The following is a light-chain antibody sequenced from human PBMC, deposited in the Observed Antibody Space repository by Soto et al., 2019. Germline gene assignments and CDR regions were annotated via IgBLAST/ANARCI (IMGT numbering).Light chain of an antibody. CDR3: QQYGRTPRT. V-gene: IGKV3-20*01. J-gene: IGKJ4*01. CDR2: GAS. CDR1: QSVSTY. Sequence: EIVLTQSPGTLSLSPGERATLSCRASQSVSTYLAWYRQKPGQPPRLLIYGASSRATGIPDRFSGSGSGADFTLTISRLEPEDFAVYYCQQYGRTPRTFGGGSKLEIK.